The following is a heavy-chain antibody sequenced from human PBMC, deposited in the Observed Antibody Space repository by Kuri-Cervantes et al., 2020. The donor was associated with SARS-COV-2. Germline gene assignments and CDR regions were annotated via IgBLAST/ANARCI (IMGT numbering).Heavy chain of an antibody. V-gene: IGHV4-39*01. D-gene: IGHD3-3*01. Sequence: SETLSLTCTVSGGSISSSSYYWGWIRQPPGKGLEWIGSIYYSGSTYYNPSLKSRVTIPVDTSKNQFSLKLSSVTAADTAVYYCARHSDYSSTLLRFLDPQWGFDPWGQGTLVTVSS. CDR3: ARHSDYSSTLLRFLDPQWGFDP. CDR1: GGSISSSSYY. CDR2: IYYSGST. J-gene: IGHJ5*02.